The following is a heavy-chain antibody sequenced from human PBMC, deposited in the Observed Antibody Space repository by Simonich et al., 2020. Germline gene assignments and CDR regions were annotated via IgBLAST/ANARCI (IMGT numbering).Heavy chain of an antibody. CDR1: GFTFSSYA. Sequence: QVQLVESGGGVVQPGRSLRLSCAASGFTFSSYAMHWVRQAPGKGVELVAIISYDRMNKYYADSVKGRFTISRDNSKNTLYLQMNSLRAEDTAVYYCARDHLDSGSYYFDYWGQGTLVTVSS. D-gene: IGHD1-26*01. J-gene: IGHJ4*02. CDR3: ARDHLDSGSYYFDY. V-gene: IGHV3-30*07. CDR2: ISYDRMNK.